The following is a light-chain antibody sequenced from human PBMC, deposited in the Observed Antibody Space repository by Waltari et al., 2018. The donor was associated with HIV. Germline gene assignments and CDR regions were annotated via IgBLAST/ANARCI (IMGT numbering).Light chain of an antibody. Sequence: QSALTQPPSASGSPGQSVTISCTGSSSDIGGYNYVSWYQQRPGKCPKFLVYEVNRRPSGVPLRFSGSKSGNTAFLTVSGLHADDAAYAFSSSYPGSKNFGIFGTGPRVSVL. CDR1: SSDIGGYNY. J-gene: IGLJ1*01. CDR2: EVN. V-gene: IGLV2-8*01. CDR3: SSYPGSKNFGI.